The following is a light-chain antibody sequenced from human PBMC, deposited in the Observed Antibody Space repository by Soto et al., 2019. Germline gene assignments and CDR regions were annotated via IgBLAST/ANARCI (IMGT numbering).Light chain of an antibody. CDR1: SSDVGNSDY. CDR3: SSSATGTTSHAV. Sequence: QSALTQPASVSGSPGQSITISCTGTSSDVGNSDYVSWYQHHPGKAPKLMISGVTNRPSGVSNPFSGSKSGNTASLTISGLQAEDEADYYCSSSATGTTSHAVFGGGTKLTVL. J-gene: IGLJ2*01. CDR2: GVT. V-gene: IGLV2-14*03.